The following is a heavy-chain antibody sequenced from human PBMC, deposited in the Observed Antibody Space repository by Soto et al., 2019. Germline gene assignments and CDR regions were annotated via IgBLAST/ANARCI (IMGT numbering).Heavy chain of an antibody. Sequence: DVQLVESGGGLVKPGGSLRLSCAASGFTFSSYSMNWVRQAPGKGLEWVSSISSSSSYIYYADSVKGRFTISRDNAKNSLYLQMNSLRAEDTAVYYCARTTVVTHPSGFWGQGTLVTVSS. V-gene: IGHV3-21*01. CDR2: ISSSSSYI. CDR1: GFTFSSYS. J-gene: IGHJ4*02. CDR3: ARTTVVTHPSGF. D-gene: IGHD4-17*01.